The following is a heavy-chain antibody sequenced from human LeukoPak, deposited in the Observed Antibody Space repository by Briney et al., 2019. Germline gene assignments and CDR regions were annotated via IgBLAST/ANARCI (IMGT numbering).Heavy chain of an antibody. D-gene: IGHD3-16*01. CDR3: AREGQLWPQPLDY. Sequence: SQTLSLTCTVSGGSISSGNYYWSWIRQPAGKELEWIGRIYTTGSTNYNPSLKSRVTISVDTSKNPFSLKLTSVTATDTAVYYCAREGQLWPQPLDYWGQGTLVTVSS. V-gene: IGHV4-61*02. J-gene: IGHJ4*02. CDR1: GGSISSGNYY. CDR2: IYTTGST.